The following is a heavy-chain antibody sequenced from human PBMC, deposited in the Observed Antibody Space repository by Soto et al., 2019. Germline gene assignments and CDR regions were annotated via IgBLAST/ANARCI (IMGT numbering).Heavy chain of an antibody. J-gene: IGHJ4*02. D-gene: IGHD3-3*01. CDR3: ARDFAYFDS. CDR1: GGSFKSGSYS. V-gene: IGHV4-61*01. CDR2: AYHTGRT. Sequence: QVQLQESGPGLMKPSETLSLTCTVSGGSFKSGSYSWSWIRQPPGKGLEWIGYAYHTGRTSYNPSLKSRVSISMDTSKNQFSLNLDSVTAADTAVYFCARDFAYFDSWGQGTLVTVSS.